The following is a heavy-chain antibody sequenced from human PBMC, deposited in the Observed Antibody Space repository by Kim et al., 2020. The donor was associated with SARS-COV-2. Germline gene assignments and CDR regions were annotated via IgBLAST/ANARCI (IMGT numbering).Heavy chain of an antibody. CDR3: VREPAS. V-gene: IGHV3-11*01. CDR1: GFTFSDYY. CDR2: INSDGTSM. Sequence: GGSLRLSCAVSGFTFSDYYMSWIRQAPGKGLEWVAYINSDGTSMKYADSVNGRFAISRDNGKQSLSLQMSSLTPDDTAVYYCVREPASWGQGTLGTGAS. J-gene: IGHJ5*02.